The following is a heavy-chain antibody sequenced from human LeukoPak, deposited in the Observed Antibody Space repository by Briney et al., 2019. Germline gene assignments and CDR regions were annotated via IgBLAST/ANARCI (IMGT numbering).Heavy chain of an antibody. V-gene: IGHV3-21*01. CDR3: ARDPGYGSDWYFDL. Sequence: PGGSLRLSCAASGFTFSSYEMNWVRQAPGKGLEWVSSISGSSGYIYYADSVKGRFTISRDNAKNSLYLQMNTLRAEDTAVYYCARDPGYGSDWYFDLWGRGTLVTVSS. J-gene: IGHJ2*01. CDR1: GFTFSSYE. D-gene: IGHD3-10*01. CDR2: ISGSSGYI.